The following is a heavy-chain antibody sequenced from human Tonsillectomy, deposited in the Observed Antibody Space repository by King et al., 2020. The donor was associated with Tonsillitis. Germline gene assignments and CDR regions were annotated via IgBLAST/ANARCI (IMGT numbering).Heavy chain of an antibody. CDR1: GFTVSSNY. CDR3: ASTTYYDFWSGYPDY. CDR2: IYSGGSP. D-gene: IGHD3-3*01. V-gene: IGHV3-53*01. J-gene: IGHJ4*02. Sequence: VQLVESGGGLIQPGGSLRLSCAASGFTVSSNYMSWVRQAPGKGLEWVSVIYSGGSPYYAASVKGRFPISRDNSKNTLYLQMNSLRAEDTAVYYCASTTYYDFWSGYPDYWGQGTLVTVS.